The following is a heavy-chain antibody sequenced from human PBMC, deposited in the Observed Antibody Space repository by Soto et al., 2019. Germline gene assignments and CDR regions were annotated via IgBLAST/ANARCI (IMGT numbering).Heavy chain of an antibody. J-gene: IGHJ5*01. Sequence: PSETLSLTCGVYCGSSSACYWTWIRRPPGKGLEWIGESNESGGTFYSPSLRSRATISLDRSKNQFSLKLRSVTAADTAVYYCARAERFQRSWFDSWGQGTQVTVSS. CDR3: ARAERFQRSWFDS. CDR2: SNESGGT. V-gene: IGHV4-34*01. CDR1: CGSSSACY.